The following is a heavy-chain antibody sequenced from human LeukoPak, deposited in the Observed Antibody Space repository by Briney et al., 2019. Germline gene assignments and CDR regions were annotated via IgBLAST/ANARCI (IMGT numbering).Heavy chain of an antibody. Sequence: PSETLSLTCTVSGGSISSSSYYWGWLRQPPGKGLEWIGSIYYSGSTNYNPSVKSRVTISVDTSKNQFSLKLSSVTAADTAVYYCSGAYIVATMFDPWGQGTLVTVSS. V-gene: IGHV4-39*01. J-gene: IGHJ5*02. CDR3: SGAYIVATMFDP. CDR1: GGSISSSSYY. CDR2: IYYSGST. D-gene: IGHD5-12*01.